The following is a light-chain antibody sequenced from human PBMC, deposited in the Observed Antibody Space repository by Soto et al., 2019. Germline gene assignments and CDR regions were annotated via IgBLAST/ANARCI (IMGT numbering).Light chain of an antibody. CDR2: DVS. V-gene: IGLV2-14*01. J-gene: IGLJ1*01. Sequence: QSALTQPASVSGSPGQSITISCTGTRSAFGVFNLASWYQQNPGKAPKLMIYDVSNRPSGISNRFSGSKSGNTASLTISGLQAEDEADYYCSSYTGSSTYVFGTGTKVTVL. CDR3: SSYTGSSTYV. CDR1: RSAFGVFNL.